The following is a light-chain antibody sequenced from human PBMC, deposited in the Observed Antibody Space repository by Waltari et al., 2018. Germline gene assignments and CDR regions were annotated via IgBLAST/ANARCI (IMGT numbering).Light chain of an antibody. J-gene: IGKJ1*01. CDR2: KAS. CDR1: QSISSW. V-gene: IGKV1-5*03. Sequence: DIQMTKSPSTLSASLGDRVTITCRASQSISSWLAWYQQKPGKAPKLLIYKASSLESGVPSRFSGSGSGTEFTLTISSLQPDDFATYYCQQYNSYLWTFGQGTKVEIK. CDR3: QQYNSYLWT.